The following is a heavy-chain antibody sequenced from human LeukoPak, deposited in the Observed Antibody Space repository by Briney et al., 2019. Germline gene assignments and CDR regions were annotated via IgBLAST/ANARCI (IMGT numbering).Heavy chain of an antibody. Sequence: SETLSLTCTVSGGSISSSSYYWSWIRQPPGKGLEWIGEINHSGSTNYNPSLKSRVTISVDTSKNQFSLKLSSVTAADTAVYYCARGQGGSFDYWGQGTLVTVSS. D-gene: IGHD1-26*01. CDR2: INHSGST. CDR3: ARGQGGSFDY. V-gene: IGHV4-39*07. CDR1: GGSISSSSYY. J-gene: IGHJ4*02.